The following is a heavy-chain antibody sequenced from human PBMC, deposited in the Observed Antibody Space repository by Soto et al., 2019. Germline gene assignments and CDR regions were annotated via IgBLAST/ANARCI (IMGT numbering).Heavy chain of an antibody. CDR3: ASVNNYYDRMGYYFFYFDY. J-gene: IGHJ4*02. CDR2: VYYSGST. CDR1: GGSISGYY. Sequence: LSLTCTVSGGSISGYYWSWIRQPPGTGLEWIGYVYYSGSTNYNPSVKSRVTMSVDTSKNQFSLKMNSVTAADTAVYYCASVNNYYDRMGYYFFYFDYWGQGTLVTVSS. V-gene: IGHV4-59*01. D-gene: IGHD3-22*01.